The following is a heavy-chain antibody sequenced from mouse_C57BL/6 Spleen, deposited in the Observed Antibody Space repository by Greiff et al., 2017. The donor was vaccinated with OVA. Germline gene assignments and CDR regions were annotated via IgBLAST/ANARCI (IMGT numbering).Heavy chain of an antibody. Sequence: QVHVKQSGPGLVQPSQSLSITCTVSGFSLTSYGVHWVRQSPGKGLEWLGVIWSGGSTDYNAAFISRLSISKDNSKSQVFFKMNSLQADDTAIYYCASYDYDIAYWGQGTLVTVSA. V-gene: IGHV2-2*01. CDR1: GFSLTSYG. J-gene: IGHJ3*01. CDR3: ASYDYDIAY. CDR2: IWSGGST. D-gene: IGHD2-4*01.